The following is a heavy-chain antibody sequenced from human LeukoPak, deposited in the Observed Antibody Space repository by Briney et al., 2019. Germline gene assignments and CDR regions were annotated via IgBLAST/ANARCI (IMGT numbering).Heavy chain of an antibody. Sequence: PGGSLRLSCAASGFTFSSYAMHWVRQAPGKGLEWVSAIWGGGGSTYYADSVKGRFTISRDNSKNTLYLQMNSLRAEDTAVYYCAKEGEDIVVVPAATPAWGKGTTVTVSS. D-gene: IGHD2-2*01. J-gene: IGHJ6*04. V-gene: IGHV3-23*01. CDR1: GFTFSSYA. CDR2: IWGGGGST. CDR3: AKEGEDIVVVPAATPA.